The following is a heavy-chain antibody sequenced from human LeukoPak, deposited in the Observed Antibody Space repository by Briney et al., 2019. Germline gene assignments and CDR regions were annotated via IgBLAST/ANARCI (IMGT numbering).Heavy chain of an antibody. CDR3: ARARSGSYGKYGMVV. J-gene: IGHJ6*02. V-gene: IGHV1-8*01. Sequence: GASVKVSCKASGYIFTNHDINWVRQATGQGLEWMGWMNANSGNTGYTQKFQGRVTMTRDTSISSAYMELSSLGSEDTAVYYCARARSGSYGKYGMVVWGQGTSVTVSS. CDR1: GYIFTNHD. D-gene: IGHD1-26*01. CDR2: MNANSGNT.